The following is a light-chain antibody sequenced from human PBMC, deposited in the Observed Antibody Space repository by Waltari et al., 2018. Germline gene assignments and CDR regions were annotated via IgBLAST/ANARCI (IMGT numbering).Light chain of an antibody. V-gene: IGLV2-23*02. CDR2: EVT. J-gene: IGLJ3*02. CDR1: RSDMRSYTL. CDR3: SSFESSRTWV. Sequence: QSAPTHPASVSGSPGQSITISCTGPRSDMRSYTLAAWYQQLPGNAPKLVIYEVTERPSELSNRFSGSKSGNTASLTISGLQAEDEADYYCSSFESSRTWVFGGGTKLTVL.